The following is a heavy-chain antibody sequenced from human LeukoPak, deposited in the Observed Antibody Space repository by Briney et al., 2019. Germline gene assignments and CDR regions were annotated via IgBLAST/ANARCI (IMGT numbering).Heavy chain of an antibody. D-gene: IGHD5-24*01. V-gene: IGHV3-11*01. CDR1: GFSFIHYY. CDR3: ARDGQRNYFYGMDV. Sequence: GGSVRVSCAASGFSFIHYYMNWMRQAPGKGLEWVSYITDSGSAIYYADSLKGRFTISRDNPKNSLYLQMNSLRAEDTAVYFCARDGQRNYFYGMDVWGQGTTVTVSS. J-gene: IGHJ6*02. CDR2: ITDSGSAI.